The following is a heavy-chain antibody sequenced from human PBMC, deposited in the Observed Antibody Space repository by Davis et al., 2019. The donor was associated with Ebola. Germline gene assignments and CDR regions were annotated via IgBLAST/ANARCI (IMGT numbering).Heavy chain of an antibody. J-gene: IGHJ6*02. CDR1: GFTFSSYG. D-gene: IGHD2-8*01. CDR3: ARELIVLRVYAIRPYCYYGMDV. V-gene: IGHV3-33*01. Sequence: GGSLRLSCAASGFTFSSYGIHWVRQAPGKGLEWVAVIWYDGSNKYYADSVKGRFTISRDNSKNTLYLQMNSLRAEDTAVYYCARELIVLRVYAIRPYCYYGMDVWGQGTTVTVSS. CDR2: IWYDGSNK.